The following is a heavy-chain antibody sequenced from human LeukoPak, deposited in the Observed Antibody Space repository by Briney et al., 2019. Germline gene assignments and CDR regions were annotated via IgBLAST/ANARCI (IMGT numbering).Heavy chain of an antibody. V-gene: IGHV3-30*02. Sequence: GGSLRLSCAASGFTFSTYGMHWVRQAPGKGLEWVAFIRYDGSNKFYAHSVKGRFTISRDNSQNTLYVQMSSLRPEDTAVYYCAKVRTAYGSGSSDGFDAWGQGTMVTVSS. CDR2: IRYDGSNK. D-gene: IGHD3-10*01. CDR1: GFTFSTYG. CDR3: AKVRTAYGSGSSDGFDA. J-gene: IGHJ3*01.